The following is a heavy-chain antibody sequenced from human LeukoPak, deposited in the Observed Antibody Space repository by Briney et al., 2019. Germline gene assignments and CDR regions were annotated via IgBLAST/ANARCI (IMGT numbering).Heavy chain of an antibody. Sequence: GGSLRLSCAASGFTFSSYAMSWVRQAPGKGLEWVSAISGSGGSTYYADSVKGRFTISRDNSKNTLYQQMNSLRAEDTAVYYCARDPVPDSGYDLSPYYFDYWGQGTLVTVSS. J-gene: IGHJ4*02. CDR1: GFTFSSYA. V-gene: IGHV3-23*01. D-gene: IGHD5-12*01. CDR2: ISGSGGST. CDR3: ARDPVPDSGYDLSPYYFDY.